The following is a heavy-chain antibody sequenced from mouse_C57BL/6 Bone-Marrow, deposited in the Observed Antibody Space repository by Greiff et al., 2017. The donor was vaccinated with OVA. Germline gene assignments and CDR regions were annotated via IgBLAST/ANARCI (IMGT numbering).Heavy chain of an antibody. J-gene: IGHJ2*01. Sequence: VQLQQPGAELVRPGSSVKLSCKASGYTFTSYWMHWVKQRPIQGLEWIGNIDPSDSETHYNQKFKDKATLTVDKSSSTAYMQLSSLTSEDSAVYYCARKGHYYYGSSYDYFDYWVQGTTLTVSS. CDR1: GYTFTSYW. D-gene: IGHD1-1*01. CDR2: IDPSDSET. V-gene: IGHV1-52*01. CDR3: ARKGHYYYGSSYDYFDY.